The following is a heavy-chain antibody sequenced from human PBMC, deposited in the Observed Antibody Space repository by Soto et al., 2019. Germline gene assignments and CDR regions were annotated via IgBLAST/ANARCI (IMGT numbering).Heavy chain of an antibody. J-gene: IGHJ6*02. CDR2: IIPIFGTA. V-gene: IGHV1-69*12. D-gene: IGHD1-26*01. CDR1: GGTFSSYA. Sequence: QVQLVQSGAEVKKPGSSVKVSCKASGGTFSSYAISWVRQAPGQGLEWMGGIIPIFGTADYAQKFQGRDKITADESTGTAYMELSSLRSEDTAVYYCASHSGSSPEGRYYYGMDVWGQGTTVTVSS. CDR3: ASHSGSSPEGRYYYGMDV.